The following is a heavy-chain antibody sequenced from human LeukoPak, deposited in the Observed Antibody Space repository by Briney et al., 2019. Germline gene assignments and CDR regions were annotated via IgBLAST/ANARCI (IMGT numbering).Heavy chain of an antibody. Sequence: GSLRLSCAATGFSFRSYWMNWVRQAPGKGLEWLAIIKQDGSEKHYKGSVGGRFTISRDNAKNSLHLQMNSLRAEDTAVYYCAGGSGYLITSWGQGTLVTVSS. CDR2: IKQDGSEK. V-gene: IGHV3-7*01. CDR1: GFSFRSYW. CDR3: AGGSGYLITS. J-gene: IGHJ5*02. D-gene: IGHD3-9*01.